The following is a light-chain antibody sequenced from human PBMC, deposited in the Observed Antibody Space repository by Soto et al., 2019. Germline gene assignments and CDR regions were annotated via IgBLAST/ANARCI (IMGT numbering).Light chain of an antibody. Sequence: DIQMTQSPSTLSASVGARVPITCRASQSISIWLAWYQQQPGKAPKILIYKASSLESGVPSRFSGSGSGTEFTLTISSLQPDDFATYYCQHYNSYSEAFGQGTKVDIK. CDR3: QHYNSYSEA. J-gene: IGKJ1*01. CDR2: KAS. V-gene: IGKV1-5*03. CDR1: QSISIW.